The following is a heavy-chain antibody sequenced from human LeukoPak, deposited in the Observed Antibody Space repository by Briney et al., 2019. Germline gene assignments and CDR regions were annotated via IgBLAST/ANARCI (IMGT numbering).Heavy chain of an antibody. CDR2: ISYDGSNK. J-gene: IGHJ5*02. V-gene: IGHV3-30*18. CDR3: AKDQEGGGWYHWFDP. Sequence: GGCLRLSCAPSGFTFISYSTRWVRPAPGKGLERGAVISYDGSNKYYADSVKGRFTISRDNSKNTLYLQMNSLRAEDTAVYYCAKDQEGGGWYHWFDPWGQGTLVTVSS. D-gene: IGHD6-19*01. CDR1: GFTFISYS.